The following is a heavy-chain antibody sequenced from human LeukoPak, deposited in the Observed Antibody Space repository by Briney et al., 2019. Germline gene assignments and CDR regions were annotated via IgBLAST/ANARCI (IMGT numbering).Heavy chain of an antibody. D-gene: IGHD6-13*01. Sequence: PSETLSLTCAVYGGSFSGYYWSWIRQPPGKGLEWIGEINHSGSTNYNPSLKSRVTISVDTSRNQFSLKLSSVTAADTAVYYCARRAARQQLVRNWFDPWGQGTLDTVSS. J-gene: IGHJ5*02. CDR2: INHSGST. V-gene: IGHV4-34*01. CDR3: ARRAARQQLVRNWFDP. CDR1: GGSFSGYY.